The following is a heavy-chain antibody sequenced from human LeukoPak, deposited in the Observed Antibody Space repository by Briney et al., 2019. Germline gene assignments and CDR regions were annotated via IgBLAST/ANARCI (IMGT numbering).Heavy chain of an antibody. CDR2: MWYDGSNK. CDR3: ARDPGVRWLVGFDY. Sequence: GRSLRLSCAASGFTFSSYGMHWDRQAPGKGLEWVAVMWYDGSNKYYADSVKGRFTISRDNSKNTLYLQMASLRVEHTAVYYCARDPGVRWLVGFDYWGQGTLVTVSS. CDR1: GFTFSSYG. D-gene: IGHD6-19*01. J-gene: IGHJ4*02. V-gene: IGHV3-33*01.